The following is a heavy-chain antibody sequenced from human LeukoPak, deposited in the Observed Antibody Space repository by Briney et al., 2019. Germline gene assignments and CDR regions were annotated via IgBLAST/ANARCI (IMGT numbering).Heavy chain of an antibody. Sequence: RGSLRLSCAASGLTFSSYAMSWVRQAPGKGLEWVSGIGDTGGATYYADSVKGRFTISRDNSKNTLYLQMNSLRAEDTAIYYCATLIAVAGRRVSDYWGQGTLVTVSS. CDR2: IGDTGGAT. CDR3: ATLIAVAGRRVSDY. J-gene: IGHJ4*02. D-gene: IGHD6-19*01. V-gene: IGHV3-23*01. CDR1: GLTFSSYA.